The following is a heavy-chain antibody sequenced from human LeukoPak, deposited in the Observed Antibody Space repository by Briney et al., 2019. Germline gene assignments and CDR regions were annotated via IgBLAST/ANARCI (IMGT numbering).Heavy chain of an antibody. V-gene: IGHV3-23*01. J-gene: IGHJ4*02. D-gene: IGHD4-23*01. Sequence: GGSLRLSCAASGFSFTTYAMSWVRQAPGKGLEWLSTVSDSGADTYYADSVKGRFTISRDNSRNTVYLQMNSLRAEDAAVYYCAKSHSVAQRGYHDYWGQGTLVTVSS. CDR2: VSDSGADT. CDR1: GFSFTTYA. CDR3: AKSHSVAQRGYHDY.